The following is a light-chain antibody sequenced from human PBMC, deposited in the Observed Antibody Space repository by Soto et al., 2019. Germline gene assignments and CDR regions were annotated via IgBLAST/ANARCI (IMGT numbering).Light chain of an antibody. CDR2: AAY. CDR1: QGMSTY. J-gene: IGKJ4*01. V-gene: IGKV1-9*01. CDR3: HQLNRYPT. Sequence: QVTQSPSSLSASVGDRITITCRASQGMSTYLAWYQQKPGKDPTLLIYAAYTLQSGVPSRFSGGGSGTDFTLTISSLQPEDFATYYCHQLNRYPTFGGGTKVEIK.